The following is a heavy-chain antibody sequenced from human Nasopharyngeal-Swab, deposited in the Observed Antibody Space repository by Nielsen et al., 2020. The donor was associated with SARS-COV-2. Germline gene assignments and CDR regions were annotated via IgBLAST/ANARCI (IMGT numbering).Heavy chain of an antibody. V-gene: IGHV4-39*01. CDR3: ATYSSGWYEGDFDY. Sequence: GSLRLSCTVSGGSISSNNYYWGWIRQPPGKGLEWIGNISYSGRTYYNPSLKSGVTISVDTSKNQFSLKLSSVTAADTAVYYCATYSSGWYEGDFDYWGQGTLVTVSS. CDR1: GGSISSNNYY. D-gene: IGHD6-19*01. CDR2: ISYSGRT. J-gene: IGHJ4*02.